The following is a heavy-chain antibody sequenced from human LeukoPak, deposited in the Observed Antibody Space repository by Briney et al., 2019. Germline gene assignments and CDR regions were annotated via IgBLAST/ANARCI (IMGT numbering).Heavy chain of an antibody. CDR2: IYYSGST. CDR3: ARGLIVVVVAATNWFDP. D-gene: IGHD2-15*01. Sequence: SETLSLTCTVSGGPISSSSYYWGWIRQPPGKGLEWIGSIYYSGSTYYNPSLKSRVTISVDTSKNQFSLKLSSVTAADTAVYYCARGLIVVVVAATNWFDPWGQGTLVTVSS. V-gene: IGHV4-39*07. CDR1: GGPISSSSYY. J-gene: IGHJ5*02.